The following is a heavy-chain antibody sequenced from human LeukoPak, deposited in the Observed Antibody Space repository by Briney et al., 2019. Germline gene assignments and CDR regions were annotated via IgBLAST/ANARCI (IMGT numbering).Heavy chain of an antibody. CDR1: GFTFGDYA. D-gene: IGHD6-19*01. CDR2: IRSKAYGGTT. V-gene: IGHV3-49*03. Sequence: GGSLRLSCTASGFTFGDYAMSWFRQAPGKGLEWVGFIRSKAYGGTTEYAASVKGRFTISRDDSKSIAYLQMNSLKTEDTAVYYCTRGSARQWLVPDAFDIWGQGTMVTVSS. J-gene: IGHJ3*02. CDR3: TRGSARQWLVPDAFDI.